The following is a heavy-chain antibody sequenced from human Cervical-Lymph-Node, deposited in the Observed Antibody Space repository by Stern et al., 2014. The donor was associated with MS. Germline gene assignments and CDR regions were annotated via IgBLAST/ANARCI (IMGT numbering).Heavy chain of an antibody. CDR2: INPNRGGT. D-gene: IGHD6-6*01. CDR1: GYTFTGYY. J-gene: IGHJ4*02. Sequence: VQLVESGAEVKKPGASVKGSCKASGYTFTGYYMHWVRQAPGQGLEWMGRINPNRGGTNYAQKFQGRVTMTRDTSISTAYMELSRLRSDDTAVYYCARDGGDSSSGLVDYWGQGTLVTVSS. V-gene: IGHV1-2*06. CDR3: ARDGGDSSSGLVDY.